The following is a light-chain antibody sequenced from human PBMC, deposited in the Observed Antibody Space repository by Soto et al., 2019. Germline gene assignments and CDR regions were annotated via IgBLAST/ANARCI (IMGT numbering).Light chain of an antibody. Sequence: GDRVTITCRASQTISTWMAWYQQKPGKAPKLLVYDASTLQSGVASRFSGRGSGTDFTLTVAGLQTEDAATYYCKQTKGFQLTLGGGSKVDI. V-gene: IGKV1-12*01. CDR3: KQTKGFQLT. J-gene: IGKJ4*01. CDR2: DAS. CDR1: QTISTW.